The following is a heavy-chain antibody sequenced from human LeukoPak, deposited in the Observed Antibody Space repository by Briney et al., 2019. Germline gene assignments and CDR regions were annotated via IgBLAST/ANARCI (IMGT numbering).Heavy chain of an antibody. CDR3: XXXYGITMVRGVXXXXYYFDY. Sequence: GGSLRLSCAASGFTFSSYAMSWVRQAPGKGLEWVSAIXXXXXSTYYADSVKGRFTISRDNSKNTLYLQMNSLRAEDTAVYYCXXXYGITMVRGVXXXXYYFDYWGQGTLVTVSS. CDR2: IXXXXXST. CDR1: GFTFSSYA. J-gene: IGHJ4*02. D-gene: IGHD3-10*01. V-gene: IGHV3-23*01.